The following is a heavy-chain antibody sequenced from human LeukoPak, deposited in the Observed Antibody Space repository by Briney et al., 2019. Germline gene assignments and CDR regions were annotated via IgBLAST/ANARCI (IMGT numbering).Heavy chain of an antibody. D-gene: IGHD3-10*02. J-gene: IGHJ4*02. CDR1: GFTFSSHG. V-gene: IGHV3-30*18. Sequence: GGSLRLSCAASGFTFSSHGMHWVRQAPGKGLEWVAVISYDGSNKYYADSVKGRFTISRDHSKSTLYLQMNSLRAEDTAVYCCAKGLFGEPLDYWGQGTLVTVSS. CDR3: AKGLFGEPLDY. CDR2: ISYDGSNK.